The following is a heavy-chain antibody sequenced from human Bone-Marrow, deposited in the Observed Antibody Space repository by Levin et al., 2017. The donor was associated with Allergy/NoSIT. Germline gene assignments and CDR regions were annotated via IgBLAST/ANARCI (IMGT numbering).Heavy chain of an antibody. CDR2: IIPIFGTA. CDR1: GGTFSSYA. D-gene: IGHD6-13*01. V-gene: IGHV1-69*01. CDR3: ARLVRASSSWYPHNWFDP. J-gene: IGHJ5*02. Sequence: KISCKASGGTFSSYAISWVRQAPGQGLEWMGGIIPIFGTANYAQKFQGRVTITADESTSTAYMELSSLRSEDTAVYYCARLVRASSSWYPHNWFDPWGQGTLVTVSS.